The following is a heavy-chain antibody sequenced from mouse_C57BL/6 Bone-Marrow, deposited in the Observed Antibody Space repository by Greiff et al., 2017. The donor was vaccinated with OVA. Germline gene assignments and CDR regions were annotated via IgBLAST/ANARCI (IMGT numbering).Heavy chain of an antibody. J-gene: IGHJ2*01. Sequence: EVHLVESGGGLVPPGASLRLSCAASGFTFTDYYMSWVRQPPGKAPEWLALISNKANGYTTEYTASVKGRFTISRDNSQNILYLQMNTLRAEDSATYYCVKGGSDVDYWGQGTTLTVSS. V-gene: IGHV7-4*01. CDR3: VKGGSDVDY. CDR1: GFTFTDYY. CDR2: ISNKANGYTT.